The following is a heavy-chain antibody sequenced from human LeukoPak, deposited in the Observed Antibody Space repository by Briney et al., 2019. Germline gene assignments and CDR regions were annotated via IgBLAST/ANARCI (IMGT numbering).Heavy chain of an antibody. V-gene: IGHV4-38-2*02. Sequence: SETLSLTCTVSGYSISSGYYWGWIRQPQGKGLEWIGSIYHSGSTYYNPSLKSRVTISVDTSKNQFSLKLSSVTAADTAVYYCARISFQPRPYYYYYMDVWGKGTTVTVSS. J-gene: IGHJ6*03. D-gene: IGHD2-2*01. CDR3: ARISFQPRPYYYYYMDV. CDR2: IYHSGST. CDR1: GYSISSGYY.